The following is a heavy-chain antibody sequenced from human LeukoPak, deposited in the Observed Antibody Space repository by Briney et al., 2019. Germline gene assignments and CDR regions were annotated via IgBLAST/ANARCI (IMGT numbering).Heavy chain of an antibody. Sequence: SETLSLTCTVSGGSISSSSYYWGWIRQPPGKGLEWIGSIYYSGSTYYNPSLKSRVTISVDTSKNQFSLKLSSVTAADTAVYYCARGDGDYYYMVVWGKGTTVTVSS. V-gene: IGHV4-39*07. CDR3: ARGDGDYYYMVV. D-gene: IGHD6-6*01. CDR2: IYYSGST. CDR1: GGSISSSSYY. J-gene: IGHJ6*03.